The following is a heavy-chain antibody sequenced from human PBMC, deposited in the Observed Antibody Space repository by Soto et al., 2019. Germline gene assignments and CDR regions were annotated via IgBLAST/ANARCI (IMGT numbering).Heavy chain of an antibody. CDR2: TSYDGRHT. J-gene: IGHJ6*02. CDR3: AKTRNSVINYNYYDNMDV. Sequence: QVQLVESGGGVVQPGGSLRLTCAASGFTFSEYGIHWVRQAPGKGLEWVAVTSYDGRHTSYVDSVKGRFTISRDNSGNTAFLEMNPLRVEDKAVYYCAKTRNSVINYNYYDNMDVWGQGTTVTVSS. V-gene: IGHV3-30*18. CDR1: GFTFSEYG. D-gene: IGHD3-10*01.